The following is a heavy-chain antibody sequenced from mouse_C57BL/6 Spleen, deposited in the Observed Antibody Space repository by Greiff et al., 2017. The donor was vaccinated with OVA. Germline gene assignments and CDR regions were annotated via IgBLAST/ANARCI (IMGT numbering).Heavy chain of an antibody. V-gene: IGHV5-15*01. CDR2: ISNLAYSI. Sequence: EVHLVESGGGLVQPGGSLKLSCAASGFTFSDYGMAWVRQAPRKGPEWVAFISNLAYSIYYADTVTGRFTISRENAKNTLYLEMSSLRSEDTAMYYCARQDGYYLDYWGQGTTLTVSS. J-gene: IGHJ2*01. CDR1: GFTFSDYG. CDR3: ARQDGYYLDY. D-gene: IGHD2-3*01.